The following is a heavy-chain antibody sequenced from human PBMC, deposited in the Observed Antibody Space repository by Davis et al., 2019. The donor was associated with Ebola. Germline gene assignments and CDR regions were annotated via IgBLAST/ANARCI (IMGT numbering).Heavy chain of an antibody. D-gene: IGHD2-2*02. CDR3: ARAIPGDGMDV. CDR1: GGSISSYY. CDR2: IYYSGST. Sequence: SETLSLTCTVPGGSISSYYWSWIRQPPGKGLEWIGYIYYSGSTNYNPSLKSRVTISVDTSKNQFSLKLSSVTAADTAVYYCARAIPGDGMDVWGKGTTVTVSS. V-gene: IGHV4-59*01. J-gene: IGHJ6*04.